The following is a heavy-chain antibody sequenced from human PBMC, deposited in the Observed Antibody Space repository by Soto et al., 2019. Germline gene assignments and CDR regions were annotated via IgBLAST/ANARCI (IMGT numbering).Heavy chain of an antibody. J-gene: IGHJ4*02. CDR1: GGSFSGYY. CDR3: ARGSNGYHFDY. CDR2: INHSGST. Sequence: SETLSLTCAVYGGSFSGYYWSWIRQPPGKGLEWIGEINHSGSTNYNPSLKSRVTISRDKSKNTVYLQMDSLRTEDMAVYYCARGSNGYHFDYWGQGTLVTVSS. D-gene: IGHD5-12*01. V-gene: IGHV4-34*01.